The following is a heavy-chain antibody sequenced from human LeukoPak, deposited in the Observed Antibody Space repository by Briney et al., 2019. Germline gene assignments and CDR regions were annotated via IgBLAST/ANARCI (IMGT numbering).Heavy chain of an antibody. V-gene: IGHV4-34*01. D-gene: IGHD4-17*01. CDR3: ARDHYGDYFDY. Sequence: SETLSLTCAVYGGSFSGYYWSWIRQPPGKGLEWIGEINHSGSTNYNPSLKSRVTISVDRSKNQFSLKLSSVTAADTAVYYCARDHYGDYFDYWGQGTLVTVSS. CDR2: INHSGST. CDR1: GGSFSGYY. J-gene: IGHJ4*02.